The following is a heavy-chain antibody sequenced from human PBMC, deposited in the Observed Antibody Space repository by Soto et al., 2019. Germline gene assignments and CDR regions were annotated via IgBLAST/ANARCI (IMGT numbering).Heavy chain of an antibody. CDR2: IYYSGST. Sequence: QVQVQESGPGLVKPSETLSLTCTVSGGSVTSGSFYWSWIRQPPGQGLEWIGYIYYSGSTNYSPSLTSRVTISLDTSKNQFSLKLRSVTAADTAVYYCATGYLNAYPFHIWGQGTMVTVTS. CDR3: ATGYLNAYPFHI. V-gene: IGHV4-61*01. D-gene: IGHD2-2*03. CDR1: GGSVTSGSFY. J-gene: IGHJ3*02.